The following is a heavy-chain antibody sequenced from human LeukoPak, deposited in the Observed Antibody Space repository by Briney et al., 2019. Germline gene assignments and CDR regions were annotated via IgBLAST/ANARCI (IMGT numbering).Heavy chain of an antibody. D-gene: IGHD3-22*01. CDR2: IIPIFGTA. CDR3: ASGWYYYDSSGQFDY. Sequence: SVKVSCXASGGTFSSYAISWVRQAPGQGLEWMGGIIPIFGTANYAQKFQGRVTITTDESTSTAYMELSSLRSEDTAVYYCASGWYYYDSSGQFDYWGQGTLVTVSS. CDR1: GGTFSSYA. J-gene: IGHJ4*02. V-gene: IGHV1-69*05.